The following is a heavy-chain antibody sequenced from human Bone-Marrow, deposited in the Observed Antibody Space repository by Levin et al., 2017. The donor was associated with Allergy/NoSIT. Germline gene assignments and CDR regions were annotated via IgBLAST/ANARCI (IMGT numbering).Heavy chain of an antibody. J-gene: IGHJ4*02. Sequence: GESLKISCAASGFTFSSYEMNWVRQAPGKGLEWISYIRSSGSKVYYADSVKGRFTISRDNAKNSLYLQMNSLSAEDTAVYYCARALYYWGQGTLVTVSS. V-gene: IGHV3-48*03. CDR1: GFTFSSYE. CDR2: IRSSGSKV. CDR3: ARALYY.